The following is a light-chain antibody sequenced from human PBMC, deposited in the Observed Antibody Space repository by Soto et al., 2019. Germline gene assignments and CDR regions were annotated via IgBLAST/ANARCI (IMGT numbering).Light chain of an antibody. CDR2: ENN. J-gene: IGLJ3*02. Sequence: NFMLTQPHSVSESPGKTITISCTGSSGSIASHYVQWYQQRPGSAPTTVICENNQRPSGVPGRFSASIDSSSNSASLTISGLKTEDEADYSCQSYDSSNQVFGGGTKLTVL. V-gene: IGLV6-57*02. CDR1: SGSIASHY. CDR3: QSYDSSNQV.